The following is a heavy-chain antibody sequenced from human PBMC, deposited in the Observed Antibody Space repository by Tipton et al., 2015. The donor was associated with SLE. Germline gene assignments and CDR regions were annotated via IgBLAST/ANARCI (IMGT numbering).Heavy chain of an antibody. V-gene: IGHV4-61*01. CDR1: GGSISSGSYY. Sequence: TLSLTCTVSGGSISSGSYYWSWIRQPPGKGLEWIGYIYYSGSTNYNPSLKSRVNISIDTSKNQFSLNLNSVTAADTAMYYCARDGGAFDIWGQGTMVTVSS. CDR2: IYYSGST. CDR3: ARDGGAFDI. J-gene: IGHJ3*02.